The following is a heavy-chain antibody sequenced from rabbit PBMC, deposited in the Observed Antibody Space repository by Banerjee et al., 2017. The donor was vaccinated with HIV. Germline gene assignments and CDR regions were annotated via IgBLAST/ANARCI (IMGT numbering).Heavy chain of an antibody. CDR3: ARADGDIGDAYKL. CDR1: GFSFSSSYD. CDR2: IYTGSSGST. D-gene: IGHD6-1*01. V-gene: IGHV1S40*01. Sequence: QSLEESGGDLVKPGASLTLTCTASGFSFSSSYDMCWVRQAPGKGLEWIGCIYTGSSGSTYYASWAKGRFTISKTSSTTVTLQMTSLTAADTATYFCARADGDIGDAYKLWGPGTLVTVS. J-gene: IGHJ4*01.